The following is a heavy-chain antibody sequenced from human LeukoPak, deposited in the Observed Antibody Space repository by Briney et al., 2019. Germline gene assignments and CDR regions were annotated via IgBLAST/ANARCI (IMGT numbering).Heavy chain of an antibody. Sequence: PGGSLRLSCAASGFTFSSCDMHWVRQATGKGLEWVSAIGTAGDTYYPGSVKGRFTISRDNSKNSLYLQMNSLRTEDTALYYCAKDDSPEFKDIVVVPAAYYGMDVWGQGTTVTVSS. CDR2: IGTAGDT. V-gene: IGHV3-13*01. D-gene: IGHD2-2*01. CDR3: AKDDSPEFKDIVVVPAAYYGMDV. CDR1: GFTFSSCD. J-gene: IGHJ6*02.